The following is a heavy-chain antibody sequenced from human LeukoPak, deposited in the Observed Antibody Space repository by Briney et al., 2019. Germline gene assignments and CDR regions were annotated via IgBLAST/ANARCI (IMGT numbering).Heavy chain of an antibody. D-gene: IGHD3-16*02. CDR1: GGSISSYY. CDR2: IYYSGST. Sequence: PSETLSLTCTVSGGSISSYYWSWIRQPPGKGLEWIGYIYYSGSTNYNPSLKSRVTISVDTSKNQFSLKLSSVTAADTAVYYCARGSPDYDYVWGSYRPRYYFDYWGQGTLVTVSS. V-gene: IGHV4-59*01. CDR3: ARGSPDYDYVWGSYRPRYYFDY. J-gene: IGHJ4*02.